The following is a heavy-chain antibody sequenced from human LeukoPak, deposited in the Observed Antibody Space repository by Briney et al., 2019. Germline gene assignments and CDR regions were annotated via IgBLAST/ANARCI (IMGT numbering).Heavy chain of an antibody. Sequence: GGSLRLSCAASGFTFSSYAMSWVRQAPGKGLEWVSAISGSGGSTYYADSVKGRFTISGDNSKNTLYLQMNSLRAEDTAVYYCAKGRYDFSYYYYGMDVWGQGTTVTVSS. CDR3: AKGRYDFSYYYYGMDV. V-gene: IGHV3-23*01. J-gene: IGHJ6*02. CDR1: GFTFSSYA. D-gene: IGHD5-12*01. CDR2: ISGSGGST.